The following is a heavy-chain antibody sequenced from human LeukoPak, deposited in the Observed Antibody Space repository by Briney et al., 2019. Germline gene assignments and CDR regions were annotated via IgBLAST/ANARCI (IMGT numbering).Heavy chain of an antibody. V-gene: IGHV3-7*01. CDR2: IKQDGSEK. J-gene: IGHJ4*02. CDR1: GFTFSSYW. Sequence: PGGSLRLSCAASGFTFSSYWMSWVRQAPGKGLEWVANIKQDGSEKYYVDSVKGRFTISRDNAKNSLYLQMNSLRAEDTAVYYCARDSPNWNYALEAYYFDYWGQGTLVTVSS. CDR3: ARDSPNWNYALEAYYFDY. D-gene: IGHD1-7*01.